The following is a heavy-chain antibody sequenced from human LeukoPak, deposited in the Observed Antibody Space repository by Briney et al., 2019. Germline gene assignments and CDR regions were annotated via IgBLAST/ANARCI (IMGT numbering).Heavy chain of an antibody. CDR3: ARSLAGYYYMDV. J-gene: IGHJ6*03. D-gene: IGHD6-25*01. V-gene: IGHV1-8*01. CDR1: VYTFTSYD. CDR2: MYPNSGNT. Sequence: ASVKVSCKASVYTFTSYDINWVRQATGQGLEWMGWMYPNSGNTGYAQKFQGRVTMTRNTSISTAYMELSSLRSEDTAVYYCARSLAGYYYMDVWGKGTTVTVSS.